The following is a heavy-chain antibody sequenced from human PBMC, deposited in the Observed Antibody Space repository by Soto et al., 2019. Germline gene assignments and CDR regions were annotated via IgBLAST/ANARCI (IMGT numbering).Heavy chain of an antibody. CDR2: IWYDGSNK. Sequence: GGSLRLSCAASGFTFSSYGMHWVRQAPGKGLEWVAVIWYDGSNKYYADSVKGRFTISRDNSKNTLYLQMNSLRAEDTAVYYCARTYYDFWSGYPIDYWGQGTLVTVYS. J-gene: IGHJ4*02. V-gene: IGHV3-33*01. D-gene: IGHD3-3*01. CDR3: ARTYYDFWSGYPIDY. CDR1: GFTFSSYG.